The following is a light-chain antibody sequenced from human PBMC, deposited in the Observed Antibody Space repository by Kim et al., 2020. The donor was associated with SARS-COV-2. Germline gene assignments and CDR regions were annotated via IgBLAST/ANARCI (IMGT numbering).Light chain of an antibody. Sequence: ASVGDSVTLSCRASQGISTSVAWFQQKPGKAPKSLIYAASSLQDGVPLKFSGGGSGTHFTLSISSLQPEDFATYYCQQYDSYPLTFGGGTRVDIK. J-gene: IGKJ4*01. V-gene: IGKV1-16*02. CDR1: QGISTS. CDR3: QQYDSYPLT. CDR2: AAS.